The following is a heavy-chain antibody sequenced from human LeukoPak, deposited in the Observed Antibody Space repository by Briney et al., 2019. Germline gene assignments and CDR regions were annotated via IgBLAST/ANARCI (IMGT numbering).Heavy chain of an antibody. V-gene: IGHV4-39*01. CDR1: GGSISSSSYY. CDR2: IYYSGST. D-gene: IGHD6-19*01. J-gene: IGHJ4*02. CDR3: ARHVGGWKSDY. Sequence: SETLSLTCTVSGGSISSSSYYWGWIRQPPGKGLEWIGSIYYSGSTYYNPSLKSRVTISVDTSKNQFSLKLSSVTAADTAVYYCARHVGGWKSDYWGQGSLVTVSS.